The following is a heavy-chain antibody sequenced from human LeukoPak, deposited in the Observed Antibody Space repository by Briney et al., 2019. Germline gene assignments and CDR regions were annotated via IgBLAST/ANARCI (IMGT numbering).Heavy chain of an antibody. V-gene: IGHV3-69-1*01. CDR1: GFTFSSYS. CDR3: ARAHTIFWEFDAFDI. D-gene: IGHD3-3*01. J-gene: IGHJ3*02. CDR2: ITSSSTI. Sequence: GGSLGLSCAASGFTFSSYSMNWVRQAPGKGLEWVSSITSSSTIYYAESVKGRFTISRDNAKNSLYLQMNSLRDEDTAVYFCARAHTIFWEFDAFDIWGRGTMVTVSS.